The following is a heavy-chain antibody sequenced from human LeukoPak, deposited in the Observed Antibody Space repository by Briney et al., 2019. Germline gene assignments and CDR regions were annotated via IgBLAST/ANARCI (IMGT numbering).Heavy chain of an antibody. Sequence: SETLSLTCTVSGGSISSYYWTWIRQPPGKGLEWIGHIYGSGSTNYNPSLKSRVTLSVDTSKNQFSLKLSSVTAADTAVYYCAREGTSGTHLNWFDPWGQGTLVTVSS. CDR3: AREGTSGTHLNWFDP. V-gene: IGHV4-59*01. CDR1: GGSISSYY. D-gene: IGHD1-1*01. J-gene: IGHJ5*02. CDR2: IYGSGST.